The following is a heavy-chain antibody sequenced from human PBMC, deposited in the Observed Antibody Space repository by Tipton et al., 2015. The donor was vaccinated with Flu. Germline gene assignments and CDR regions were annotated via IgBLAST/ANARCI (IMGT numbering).Heavy chain of an antibody. J-gene: IGHJ4*02. Sequence: SLRLSCAVSGFTFSRYGMSWVRQAPGKGLGWVSGFSASARTTYFADSVKGRFTISRDNFKNTLYLQMNSLRAEDTAVYYCAKVIPELVAGLDYWGQGTLVTVSS. V-gene: IGHV3-23*01. CDR2: FSASARTT. D-gene: IGHD6-19*01. CDR3: AKVIPELVAGLDY. CDR1: GFTFSRYG.